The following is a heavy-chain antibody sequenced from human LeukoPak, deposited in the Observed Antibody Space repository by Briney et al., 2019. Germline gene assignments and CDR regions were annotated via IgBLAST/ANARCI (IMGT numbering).Heavy chain of an antibody. CDR2: MNPNSGNT. Sequence: ASVKVSCKASGYTFTSYDINWVRQATGQGLEWMGWMNPNSGNTGYAQKFQGRVTMTRNTSISTAYMELSSLGSEDTAVYYCARTYYDSSGYYLGLGYWGQGTLVTVSS. V-gene: IGHV1-8*01. CDR3: ARTYYDSSGYYLGLGY. J-gene: IGHJ4*02. D-gene: IGHD3-22*01. CDR1: GYTFTSYD.